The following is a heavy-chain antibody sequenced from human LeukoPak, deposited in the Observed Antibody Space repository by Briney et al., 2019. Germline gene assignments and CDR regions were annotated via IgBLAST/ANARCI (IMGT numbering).Heavy chain of an antibody. J-gene: IGHJ4*02. V-gene: IGHV4-34*01. Sequence: KPSETLSLTCAVYGGSLSGYYWGWIRQPPGKGLEWIGGINHSGSTNYNPSLKSRVTISVDTSKNQFSLKLSSVTAADTAVYYCARAPPTYYYDSSGYYWDYWGQGTLVTVSS. CDR2: INHSGST. CDR1: GGSLSGYY. CDR3: ARAPPTYYYDSSGYYWDY. D-gene: IGHD3-22*01.